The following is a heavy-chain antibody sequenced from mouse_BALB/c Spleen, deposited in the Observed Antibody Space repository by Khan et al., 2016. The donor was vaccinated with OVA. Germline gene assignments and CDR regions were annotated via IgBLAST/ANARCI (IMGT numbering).Heavy chain of an antibody. CDR3: AGVKHGSRDSFGY. CDR1: GYTFSNYW. V-gene: IGHV1-9*01. D-gene: IGHD1-1*01. Sequence: QVQLQQSGAELMKPGASVKISCKATGYTFSNYWIEWVKQRPGHGLEWIGEILPGSGSTNYNERFKGKATFTSDTSSNTAYMQLSSLTSEDSAVYFCAGVKHGSRDSFGYCGQGTILRVSS. J-gene: IGHJ2*01. CDR2: ILPGSGST.